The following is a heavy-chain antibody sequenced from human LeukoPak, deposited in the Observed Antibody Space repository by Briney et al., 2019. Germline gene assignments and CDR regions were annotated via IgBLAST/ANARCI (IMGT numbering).Heavy chain of an antibody. J-gene: IGHJ4*02. CDR3: ARGPYRDYYGSGSYGY. CDR2: IYYSGST. Sequence: SETLSLTCTVSGGSISSGGYSWSWIRQHPGKGLEWIGYIYYSGSTYYNPSLKSRVTISVDTSKNQFSLKLSSVTAADTAVYYCARGPYRDYYGSGSYGYWGQGTLVTVSS. D-gene: IGHD3-10*01. V-gene: IGHV4-31*03. CDR1: GGSISSGGYS.